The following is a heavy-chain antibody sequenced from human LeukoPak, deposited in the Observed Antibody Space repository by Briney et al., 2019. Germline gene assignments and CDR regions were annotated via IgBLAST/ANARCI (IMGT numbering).Heavy chain of an antibody. J-gene: IGHJ4*02. CDR2: ISSSGSTI. CDR3: ARGGYSSGWLIDY. CDR1: GFTFSSYE. Sequence: GGSLRLSCAASGFTFSSYEMNWVRQAPEKGLEWVSYISSSGSTIYYADSVKGRFTISRDNAKNSLYLQMNSLRAEDTAVYYCARGGYSSGWLIDYWGQGTLVTVSS. V-gene: IGHV3-48*03. D-gene: IGHD6-19*01.